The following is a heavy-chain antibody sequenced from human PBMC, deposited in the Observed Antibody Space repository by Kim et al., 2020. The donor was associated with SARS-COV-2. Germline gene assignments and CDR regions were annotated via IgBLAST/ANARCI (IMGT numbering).Heavy chain of an antibody. CDR2: INHSGST. Sequence: SETLSLTCPVYGGSFSGYYWSWIRQPPGKGLEWIGEINHSGSTNYNPSLKSRVTISVDTSKNQFSLKLSSVTAADTAVYYCARYKRGYSYGLYFDYWGQG. D-gene: IGHD5-18*01. J-gene: IGHJ4*02. CDR1: GGSFSGYY. CDR3: ARYKRGYSYGLYFDY. V-gene: IGHV4-34*01.